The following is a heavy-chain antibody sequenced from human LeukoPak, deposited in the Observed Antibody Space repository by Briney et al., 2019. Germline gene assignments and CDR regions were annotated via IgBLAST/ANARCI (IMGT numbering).Heavy chain of an antibody. J-gene: IGHJ3*02. CDR1: GYTFTGYY. Sequence: ASVKVSCKASGYTFTGYYMHWVRQAPGQGLEWMGIINPSGGSTSYAQKFQGRVTMTRDTSTSTVYMELSSLRSEDTAVYYCARLTGTHGAFDIWGQGTMVTVSS. CDR2: INPSGGST. V-gene: IGHV1-46*01. CDR3: ARLTGTHGAFDI. D-gene: IGHD1-20*01.